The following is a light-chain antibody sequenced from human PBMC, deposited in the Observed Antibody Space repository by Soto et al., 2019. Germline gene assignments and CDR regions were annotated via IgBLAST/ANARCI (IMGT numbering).Light chain of an antibody. J-gene: IGLJ2*01. V-gene: IGLV2-14*01. CDR2: EVT. Sequence: QSVLTQPASVSGSPGQSITISCTGTSGDIGSYTYVSWFQQYPGKAPKLLISEVTNRPSGVSNRFSGSKSGNTASLTISGLQAEHEAHYYCSSYTTNSPPVVFGGGTKVTVL. CDR3: SSYTTNSPPVV. CDR1: SGDIGSYTY.